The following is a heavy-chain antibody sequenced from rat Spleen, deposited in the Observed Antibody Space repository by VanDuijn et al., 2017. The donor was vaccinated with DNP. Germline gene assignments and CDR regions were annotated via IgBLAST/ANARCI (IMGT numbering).Heavy chain of an antibody. J-gene: IGHJ2*01. CDR2: ITSNGGDS. D-gene: IGHD1-11*01. CDR3: ARGGRSYFDY. V-gene: IGHV5-31*01. Sequence: EVQLMESGGDLVQPGKSLKLSCVASGFTFSYYWMTWVRQVPGKGLEWLASITSNGGDSYYPDSVKGRFTISRDNAKNTLYLQMNSLRSEDTASYYCARGGRSYFDYWGQGVMVTVSS. CDR1: GFTFSYYW.